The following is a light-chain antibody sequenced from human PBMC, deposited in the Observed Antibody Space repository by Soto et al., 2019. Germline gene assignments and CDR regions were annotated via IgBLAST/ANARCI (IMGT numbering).Light chain of an antibody. CDR1: PSVSSY. V-gene: IGKV3-11*01. Sequence: EIVLTQSPATLSLSPGERATLSCRASPSVSSYLAWYQQKPGQAPRLLIYDASNRATGIPARFSGSGSGTDFTLTISSLEPEDFAVYYCQQRSNWPPITFGQGTRLESK. CDR2: DAS. CDR3: QQRSNWPPIT. J-gene: IGKJ5*01.